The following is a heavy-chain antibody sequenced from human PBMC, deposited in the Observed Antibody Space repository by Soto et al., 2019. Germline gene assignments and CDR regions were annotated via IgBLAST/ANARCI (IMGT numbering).Heavy chain of an antibody. Sequence: QVQLVQSGAEVKKPGASVKVSCKASGYPFTNFYMHWLRQAPGQGLEWMGVIEPSDGSTIYAQKFQGRVTMTRDTSTSAVYMELSSLRSEDTAVYYCARVGAYSDYWSGYYTSLDYWGQRTLVTVSS. CDR3: ARVGAYSDYWSGYYTSLDY. CDR2: IEPSDGST. J-gene: IGHJ4*02. V-gene: IGHV1-46*01. CDR1: GYPFTNFY. D-gene: IGHD3-3*01.